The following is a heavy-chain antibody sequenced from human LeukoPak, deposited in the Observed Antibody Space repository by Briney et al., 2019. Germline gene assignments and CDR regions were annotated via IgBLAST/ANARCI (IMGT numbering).Heavy chain of an antibody. Sequence: GGSLRHSYAAWGFNFKKYRMMWLRQAPGRGLEWVSSISTNTNYMYYADSVKGRFTISRDNAKNSVYLQMNSQRAEDTAVYYCATLVCNWSYFWCQGTLVTVSS. J-gene: IGHJ4*02. CDR3: ATLVCNWSYF. CDR1: GFNFKKYR. D-gene: IGHD1-1*01. CDR2: ISTNTNYM. V-gene: IGHV3-21*01.